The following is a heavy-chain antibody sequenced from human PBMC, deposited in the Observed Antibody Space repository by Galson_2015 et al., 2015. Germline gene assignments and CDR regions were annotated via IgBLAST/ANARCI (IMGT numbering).Heavy chain of an antibody. V-gene: IGHV2-5*02. CDR1: GFSLSTSGVG. Sequence: PALVKPTQPLTLTCTFSGFSLSTSGVGVGWIRQPPGKALEWLALIYWDDDKRYSPSLKSRLTITKDTSKNQVVLTMTNMDPVDTATYYCAHSGRITIFGVVIIGWFDPWGQGTLVTVSS. D-gene: IGHD3-3*01. CDR3: AHSGRITIFGVVIIGWFDP. CDR2: IYWDDDK. J-gene: IGHJ5*02.